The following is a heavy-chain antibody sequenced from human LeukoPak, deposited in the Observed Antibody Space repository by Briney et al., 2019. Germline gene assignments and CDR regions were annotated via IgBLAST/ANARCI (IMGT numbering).Heavy chain of an antibody. V-gene: IGHV4-39*01. CDR2: IHYTGRA. Sequence: SETLSLTCSVFTGSISSTNYYWVWIRQPPGKGLECIASIHYTGRAYYNPSLQSRATISADTSKNHFSLHLRTVTAADTAVYYCARHFDNGDYKKTFDIWGQGTMVTVSS. J-gene: IGHJ3*02. CDR1: TGSISSTNYY. CDR3: ARHFDNGDYKKTFDI. D-gene: IGHD4-17*01.